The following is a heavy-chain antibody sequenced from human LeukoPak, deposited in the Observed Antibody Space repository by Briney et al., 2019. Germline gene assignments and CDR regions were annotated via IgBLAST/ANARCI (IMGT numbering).Heavy chain of an antibody. Sequence: PSETLSLTCAVYGGSFSGYYWSWIRQPPGKGLEWIGEINHSGSTNYNLSLKSRVTISVDTSKNQFSLKLSSVTAADTAVYYCARGRQYQLLFRNWFDPWGQGTLVTVSS. CDR2: INHSGST. CDR3: ARGRQYQLLFRNWFDP. J-gene: IGHJ5*02. CDR1: GGSFSGYY. V-gene: IGHV4-34*01. D-gene: IGHD2-2*01.